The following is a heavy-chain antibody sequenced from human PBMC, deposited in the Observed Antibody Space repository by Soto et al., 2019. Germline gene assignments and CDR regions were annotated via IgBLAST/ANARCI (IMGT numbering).Heavy chain of an antibody. CDR2: LSGGGSTT. CDR3: AKGPEYDILTGCDY. V-gene: IGHV3-23*01. CDR1: GFTFSLSA. Sequence: EVQLLESGGGFVQPGASLRLSCAASGFTFSLSAMSWVRQAPGRGRDWVSSLSGGGSTTDYADSVKGRFTISRDNSKNTVHLQMNSLRAEDTAVYYCAKGPEYDILTGCDYWGQGALVTVSS. J-gene: IGHJ4*02. D-gene: IGHD3-9*01.